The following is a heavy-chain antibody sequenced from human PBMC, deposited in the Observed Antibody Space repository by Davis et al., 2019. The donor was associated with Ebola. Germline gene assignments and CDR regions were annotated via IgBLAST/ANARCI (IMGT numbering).Heavy chain of an antibody. Sequence: AASVKVSCKASGYSFKNYAISWVRQAPGQGLQWMGWISAYNGNTNYAQKLQGRVTMTTDTSTSTAYMELRSLRSDDTAVYYCARDIVLVPAAFLVYYGMDVWGQGTTVTVSS. D-gene: IGHD2-2*01. V-gene: IGHV1-18*01. J-gene: IGHJ6*02. CDR3: ARDIVLVPAAFLVYYGMDV. CDR2: ISAYNGNT. CDR1: GYSFKNYA.